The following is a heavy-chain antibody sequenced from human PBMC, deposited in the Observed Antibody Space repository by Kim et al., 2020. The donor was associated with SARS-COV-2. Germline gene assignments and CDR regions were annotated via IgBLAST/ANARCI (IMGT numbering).Heavy chain of an antibody. J-gene: IGHJ6*02. Sequence: GGSLRLSCAASGFTFSSYSMNWVRQAPGKGLEWVSSISSSSSYIYYADSVKGRFTISRDNAKNSLYLQMNSLRAEDTAVYYCASQYCSSTSCYPPYYYGMDVWGQGTTVTVSS. V-gene: IGHV3-21*01. CDR2: ISSSSSYI. CDR1: GFTFSSYS. CDR3: ASQYCSSTSCYPPYYYGMDV. D-gene: IGHD2-2*01.